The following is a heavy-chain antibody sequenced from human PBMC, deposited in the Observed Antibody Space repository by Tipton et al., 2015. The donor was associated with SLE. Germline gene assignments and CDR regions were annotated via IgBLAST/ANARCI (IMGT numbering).Heavy chain of an antibody. CDR1: GGSISNNY. CDR2: IDYRGSA. D-gene: IGHD3-3*01. Sequence: TLSLTCSVSGGSISNNYWIWIRQPPGKRLERIGSIDYRGSAYCNPSLKSRVIISLDTSNNRFSLNLNSVTAADSAVYYCASSPGVSLFRVVSCFDLWGQGLLVTVSS. CDR3: ASSPGVSLFRVVSCFDL. V-gene: IGHV4-59*12. J-gene: IGHJ5*02.